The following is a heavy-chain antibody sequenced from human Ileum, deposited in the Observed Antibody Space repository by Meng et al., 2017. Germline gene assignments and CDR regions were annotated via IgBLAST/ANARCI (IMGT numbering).Heavy chain of an antibody. D-gene: IGHD3-9*01. Sequence: GGSLRLSCAASGFTFSSYAMHWVRQAPGKGLEWVAVISYDGSNKYYADSVKGRFTISRDNSKNTLYLQMNSLRAEDTAVYYCARDQRLYFDWLFSFDYWGQGTLVPSPQ. CDR1: GFTFSSYA. J-gene: IGHJ4*02. CDR2: ISYDGSNK. CDR3: ARDQRLYFDWLFSFDY. V-gene: IGHV3-30*04.